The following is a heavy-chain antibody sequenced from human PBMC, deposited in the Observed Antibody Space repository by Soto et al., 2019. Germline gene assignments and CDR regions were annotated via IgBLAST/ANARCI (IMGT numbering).Heavy chain of an antibody. V-gene: IGHV3-15*01. CDR3: TTDSQQGFSGYEYLDAYDI. J-gene: IGHJ3*02. D-gene: IGHD5-12*01. CDR2: INSKTDGGTT. Sequence: GGSLRLSCAASGFTSINAWMSWVRQAPGQGLEWVGRINSKTDGGTTDYAATAKGRSTISRDDSKNTLYMQMNSLKTEDTAFYYCTTDSQQGFSGYEYLDAYDIWGQGTMVTVSS. CDR1: GFTSINAW.